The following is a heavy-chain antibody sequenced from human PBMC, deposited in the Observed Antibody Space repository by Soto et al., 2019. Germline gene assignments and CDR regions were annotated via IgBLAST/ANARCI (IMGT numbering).Heavy chain of an antibody. V-gene: IGHV1-18*01. D-gene: IGHD3-22*01. J-gene: IGHJ5*02. Sequence: GASVKVSCKASGYTFTSYGISWVRQAPGQGLEWMGWISAYNGNTNYAQKLQGRVTMTTDTSTSTAYMELRSLRSDDTAVYYCARDAYYDSSGYDGWFDPWGQGTLVTVSS. CDR3: ARDAYYDSSGYDGWFDP. CDR2: ISAYNGNT. CDR1: GYTFTSYG.